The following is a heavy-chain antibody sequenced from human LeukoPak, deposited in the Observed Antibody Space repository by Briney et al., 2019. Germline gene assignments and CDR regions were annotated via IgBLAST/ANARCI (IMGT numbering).Heavy chain of an antibody. CDR1: GGSISSSSYY. V-gene: IGHV4-39*01. J-gene: IGHJ6*03. Sequence: SETLSLTCTVSGGSISSSSYYWGWIRQPPGKGLEWIGSIYYSGSTYYNPSLKSRVTISVDTSKNQFSLKLSSVTAADTAVYYCARSSEGRYYYDSSGYTYFYYYMDVWGKGTTVTISS. D-gene: IGHD3-22*01. CDR3: ARSSEGRYYYDSSGYTYFYYYMDV. CDR2: IYYSGST.